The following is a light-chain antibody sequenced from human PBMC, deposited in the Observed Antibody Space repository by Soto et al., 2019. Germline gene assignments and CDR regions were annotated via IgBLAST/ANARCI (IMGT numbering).Light chain of an antibody. CDR3: QQTYSTPYT. CDR1: QRITTY. J-gene: IGKJ2*01. V-gene: IGKV1-39*01. Sequence: IHMTQSPSSLSASVGDRITVTCRASQRITTYVNWYQLKPGEAPKLLISTSGTLQRGVPSRFSGSGSGTDFILTITRLQPADFAIYFCQQTYSTPYTFGQGTKLEIK. CDR2: TSG.